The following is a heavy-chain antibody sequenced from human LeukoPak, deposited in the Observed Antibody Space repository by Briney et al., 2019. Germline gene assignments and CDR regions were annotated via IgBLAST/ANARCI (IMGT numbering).Heavy chain of an antibody. Sequence: GGSLRLSCAASGFTFSSYGLHWVRQAPGRGLEWVAFIRYDGNNKYYADSVKGRFTISRDNSKNTLYLQMNSLRTEDTAVNYCAKGTVGAYEIDYWGQGTLVTVSS. CDR3: AKGTVGAYEIDY. J-gene: IGHJ4*02. D-gene: IGHD1-26*01. CDR1: GFTFSSYG. V-gene: IGHV3-30*02. CDR2: IRYDGNNK.